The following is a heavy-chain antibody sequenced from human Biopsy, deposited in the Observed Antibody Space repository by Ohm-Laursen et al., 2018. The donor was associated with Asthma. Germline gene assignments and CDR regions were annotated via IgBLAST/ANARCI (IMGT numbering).Heavy chain of an antibody. CDR2: VHSTGST. J-gene: IGHJ4*02. CDR1: PGSINDYY. Sequence: SETLPLTCIVSPGSINDYYWNWIRQFPGKGLEWIGYVHSTGSTRFNPSLKSRLTISVDTSVDQVSLKLTSVTAADTAVYYCARATSTWSQSGPHYFDHWGQGTLVTVSS. D-gene: IGHD6-13*01. V-gene: IGHV4-59*01. CDR3: ARATSTWSQSGPHYFDH.